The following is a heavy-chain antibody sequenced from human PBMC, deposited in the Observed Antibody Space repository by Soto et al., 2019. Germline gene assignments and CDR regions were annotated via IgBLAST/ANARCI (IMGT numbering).Heavy chain of an antibody. Sequence: GGSLRLSCAASGFTFSSYAMSWVRQAPGKGLEWVSAISGSGGSTYYADSVKGRFTISRDNSKNTLHLQMNSLRAEDTAVYYCAKDSYTYYYDSSGPQVFDYWGQGTLVTVSS. V-gene: IGHV3-23*01. CDR2: ISGSGGST. D-gene: IGHD3-22*01. J-gene: IGHJ4*02. CDR3: AKDSYTYYYDSSGPQVFDY. CDR1: GFTFSSYA.